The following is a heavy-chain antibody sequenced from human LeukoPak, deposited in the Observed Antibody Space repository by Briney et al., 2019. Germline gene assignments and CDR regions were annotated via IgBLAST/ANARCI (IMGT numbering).Heavy chain of an antibody. Sequence: ASVKVSCKASGYTFTSYYMHWVRQAPGQGFEWMGIINPSGGTTNYAQRFQGRVTMTRDTSTSTVYMELSSLRSEDTAMYYCARGPPTSSNWFDPWGQGTLVTVSS. CDR2: INPSGGTT. CDR3: ARGPPTSSNWFDP. V-gene: IGHV1-46*01. J-gene: IGHJ5*02. CDR1: GYTFTSYY.